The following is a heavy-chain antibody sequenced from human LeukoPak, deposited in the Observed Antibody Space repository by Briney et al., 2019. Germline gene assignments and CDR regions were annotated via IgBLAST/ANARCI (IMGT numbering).Heavy chain of an antibody. Sequence: SQTLSLTCGISGDSVSSNSVTWNWIRQSPSRGVEWLGRTYYRSTWYNDYAVSVRGRITVNPDTSKNQFSLHLNSVTPEDTAVYYCARRLTQYDCFDPWGQGILVTVSS. CDR3: ARRLTQYDCFDP. D-gene: IGHD4-23*01. CDR2: TYYRSTWYN. J-gene: IGHJ5*02. CDR1: GDSVSSNSVT. V-gene: IGHV6-1*01.